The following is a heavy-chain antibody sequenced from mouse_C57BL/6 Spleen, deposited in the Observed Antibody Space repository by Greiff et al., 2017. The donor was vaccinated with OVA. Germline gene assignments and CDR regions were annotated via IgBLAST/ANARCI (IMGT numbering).Heavy chain of an antibody. CDR2: ISYDGSN. V-gene: IGHV3-6*01. J-gene: IGHJ2*01. D-gene: IGHD2-2*01. Sequence: EVQLKESGPGLVKPSQSLSLTCSVTGYSITSGYYWNWIRQFPGNKLEWMGYISYDGSNNYNPSLKNRISITRDTSKNQFFLKLNSVTTEDTATYYCASWLRQGDYWGQGTTLTVSS. CDR3: ASWLRQGDY. CDR1: GYSITSGYY.